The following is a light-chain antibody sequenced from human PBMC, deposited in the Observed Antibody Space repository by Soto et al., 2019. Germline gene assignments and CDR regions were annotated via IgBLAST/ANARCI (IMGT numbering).Light chain of an antibody. CDR3: HQYGSSPT. V-gene: IGKV3-20*01. J-gene: IGKJ4*01. Sequence: EIVLTQSPGTLSLSPGERATLSCRASQIVTSNYLAWYQQRPGQAPRLLIYGASSRATGTPDRFSGSGSGTDFTLTVSRLEPEDFAVYYCHQYGSSPTFGGGTKVDIK. CDR2: GAS. CDR1: QIVTSNY.